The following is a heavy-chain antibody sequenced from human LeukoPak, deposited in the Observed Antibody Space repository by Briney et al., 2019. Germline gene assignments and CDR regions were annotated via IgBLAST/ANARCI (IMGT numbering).Heavy chain of an antibody. CDR1: GYTLTELS. Sequence: ASVKVSSKVSGYTLTELSMHWVRQAPGKGLEWMGGFDPEDGETIYAQKFQGRVTMTEDTSTDTAYMELSSLRSEDTAVYYCATLLDPVDSSGYLPWGQGPLVTVSS. CDR3: ATLLDPVDSSGYLP. J-gene: IGHJ5*02. D-gene: IGHD3-22*01. CDR2: FDPEDGET. V-gene: IGHV1-24*01.